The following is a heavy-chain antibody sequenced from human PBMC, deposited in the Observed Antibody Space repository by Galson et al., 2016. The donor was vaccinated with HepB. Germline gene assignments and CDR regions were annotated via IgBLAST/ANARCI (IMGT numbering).Heavy chain of an antibody. Sequence: SLRLSCAASAFTFRSFWMSWVRQAPGKGLEWVANIKQDGTEKYYMDSVKGRFTISRDNAKNSLCLQMNSLRADDTAVYYCARDRGYSGWSYFDYWGQGTLVTVSS. CDR3: ARDRGYSGWSYFDY. J-gene: IGHJ4*02. CDR2: IKQDGTEK. CDR1: AFTFRSFW. D-gene: IGHD6-19*01. V-gene: IGHV3-7*03.